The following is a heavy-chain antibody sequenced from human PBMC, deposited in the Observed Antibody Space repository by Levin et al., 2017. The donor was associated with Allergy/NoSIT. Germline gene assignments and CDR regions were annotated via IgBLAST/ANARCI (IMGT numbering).Heavy chain of an antibody. CDR3: AGYRAWHFDY. CDR2: IYRGGST. Sequence: GGSLRLSCVASGFIINTNYMTWVRQAPGKGLEWVSLIYRGGSTYYADSVKGRFTISRDNSKNTLYLQMNSLRAEDTAVYYCAGYRAWHFDYWGQGTLVTVSS. CDR1: GFIINTNY. J-gene: IGHJ4*02. V-gene: IGHV3-53*01. D-gene: IGHD6-13*01.